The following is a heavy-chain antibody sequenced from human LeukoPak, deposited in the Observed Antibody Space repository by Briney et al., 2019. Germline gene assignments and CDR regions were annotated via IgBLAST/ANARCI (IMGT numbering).Heavy chain of an antibody. Sequence: SETLSLTCTVSGGSITSYHYSWIRQPPGKGLEWIGYIYYSGSTNYNPSLKSRVTISVDTSKNQFSLKLSSVTAADTAVYYCARTAGDWGQGTLVTVSS. D-gene: IGHD7-27*01. V-gene: IGHV4-59*01. CDR1: GGSITSYH. J-gene: IGHJ4*02. CDR2: IYYSGST. CDR3: ARTAGD.